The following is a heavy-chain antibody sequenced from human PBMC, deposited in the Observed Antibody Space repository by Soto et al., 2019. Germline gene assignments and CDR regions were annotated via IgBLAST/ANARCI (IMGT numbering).Heavy chain of an antibody. Sequence: QVQLQESGPGLVKPSETLSLTCTVSGGSISSYYWSWIRQPPGKGLEWIGYIYYSGSTNYNPSLKSRVTISVDTSKDQVALTLSSVTAADTAVYYCASRGTVTGMDVWGQGTTVTVSS. J-gene: IGHJ6*02. CDR3: ASRGTVTGMDV. CDR2: IYYSGST. V-gene: IGHV4-59*08. D-gene: IGHD4-17*01. CDR1: GGSISSYY.